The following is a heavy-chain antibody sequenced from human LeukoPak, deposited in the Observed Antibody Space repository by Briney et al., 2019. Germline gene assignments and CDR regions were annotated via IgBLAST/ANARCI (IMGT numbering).Heavy chain of an antibody. V-gene: IGHV1-18*01. Sequence: GASVKVSCKASGYTSTNYGISWLRQAPGQGLEWMGWIGGYNGKTKYVEKLQGRATMTTDTSTSTAYMELRSLRSDDTAVYYCARDRWSGATGDYHYYYGMDVWGQGTTVIVSS. D-gene: IGHD1-26*01. CDR1: GYTSTNYG. J-gene: IGHJ6*02. CDR3: ARDRWSGATGDYHYYYGMDV. CDR2: IGGYNGKT.